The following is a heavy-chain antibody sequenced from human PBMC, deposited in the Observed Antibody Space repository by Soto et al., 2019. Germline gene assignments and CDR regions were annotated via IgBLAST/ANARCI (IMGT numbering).Heavy chain of an antibody. V-gene: IGHV3-66*01. CDR1: GFTVGSNH. J-gene: IGHJ4*02. Sequence: GGSLRLSCAASGFTVGSNHMSWIRQAPGKGLEWVSLIYTGGGTYYADSVKGRFTISRDNSNNTLYFQLNSLRVEDTAVYYCARTLVRYYSDYWGRGTLVTVSS. CDR2: IYTGGGT. CDR3: ARTLVRYYSDY.